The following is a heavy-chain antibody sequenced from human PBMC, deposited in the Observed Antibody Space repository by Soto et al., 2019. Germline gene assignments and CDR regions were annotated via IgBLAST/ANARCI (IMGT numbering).Heavy chain of an antibody. CDR2: IKSKTDGGAT. V-gene: IGHV3-15*07. CDR1: GFTFSNAW. Sequence: PGGSLRLSCAASGFTFSNAWMNWVRQAPGKGLEWVGRIKSKTDGGATDYPAPVKGRFTISRDDSKNTLYLQMNSLKTEDTAVYYCTTDTSTVTYWYFDLWGRGTLVTVSS. CDR3: TTDTSTVTYWYFDL. D-gene: IGHD4-17*01. J-gene: IGHJ2*01.